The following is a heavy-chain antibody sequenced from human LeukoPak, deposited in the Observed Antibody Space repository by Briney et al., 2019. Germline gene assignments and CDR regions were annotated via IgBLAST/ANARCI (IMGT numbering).Heavy chain of an antibody. CDR1: GGSISSYY. V-gene: IGHV4-59*01. D-gene: IGHD2-2*02. Sequence: PSETPSLTCTVSGGSISSYYWSWIRQPPGKGLEWIGYIYYSGSTNYNPSLKSRVTISVDTSKNQFSLKLSSVTAADTAVYYCARVLEVVPAAIVWFDPWGQGTLVTVSS. J-gene: IGHJ5*02. CDR3: ARVLEVVPAAIVWFDP. CDR2: IYYSGST.